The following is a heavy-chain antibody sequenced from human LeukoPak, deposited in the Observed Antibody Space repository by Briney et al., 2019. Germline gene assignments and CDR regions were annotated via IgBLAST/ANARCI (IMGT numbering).Heavy chain of an antibody. CDR2: ISYDGSNE. CDR3: AREKEYYYNSNGYYNNWFDP. Sequence: QPGESLRLSCAASGFTFSSYAMSWVRQAPGKGLEWVAVISYDGSNEYYADSVKGRFTISRDNSKNTLYLQMNSLRAEDTAVYYCAREKEYYYNSNGYYNNWFDPWGQGTLVTVSS. D-gene: IGHD3-22*01. V-gene: IGHV3-30-3*01. J-gene: IGHJ5*02. CDR1: GFTFSSYA.